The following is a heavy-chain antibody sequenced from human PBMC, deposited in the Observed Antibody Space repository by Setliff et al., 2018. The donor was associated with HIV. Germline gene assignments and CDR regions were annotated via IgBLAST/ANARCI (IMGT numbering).Heavy chain of an antibody. Sequence: ASVKVSCKASGYTFTSYVMHWVRQAPGQRLEWMGWINAGNGNTKYSQKFQGRVTITRDTSASTAYMELSSLRTDDTAVYYCAKDGGHWDLDYWGQGTLVTVSS. V-gene: IGHV1-3*01. D-gene: IGHD1-26*01. CDR2: INAGNGNT. CDR1: GYTFTSYV. CDR3: AKDGGHWDLDY. J-gene: IGHJ4*02.